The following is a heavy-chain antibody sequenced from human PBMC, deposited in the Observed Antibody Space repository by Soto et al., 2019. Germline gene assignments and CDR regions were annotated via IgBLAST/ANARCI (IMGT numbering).Heavy chain of an antibody. CDR3: ARAVGPFDY. J-gene: IGHJ4*02. CDR2: IRYDGSHK. D-gene: IGHD1-26*01. CDR1: GFTFSTYG. V-gene: IGHV3-33*01. Sequence: QVQLVESGGGVVQPGRSLRLSCAASGFTFSTYGMHWVRQAPGMGLEWVAVIRYDGSHKDYVDSVKGRFTISRDNSKNILYLQMNSLRVEDTAVYYCARAVGPFDYWGQGTLVTVSS.